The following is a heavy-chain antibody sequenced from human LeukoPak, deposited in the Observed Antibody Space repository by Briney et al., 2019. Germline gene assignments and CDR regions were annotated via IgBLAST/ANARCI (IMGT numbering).Heavy chain of an antibody. V-gene: IGHV3-64*04. Sequence: GSLRLSCSASGFTFSGYAMHWVRQAPGKGSEYVSAISSNGVTTYYSDSVKGRFTISRDNSKNMLYLQMNSLRAEDTAVYYCARDPRAVAGMWYFDCWGQGTLVTVSS. J-gene: IGHJ4*02. CDR2: ISSNGVTT. CDR3: ARDPRAVAGMWYFDC. D-gene: IGHD6-19*01. CDR1: GFTFSGYA.